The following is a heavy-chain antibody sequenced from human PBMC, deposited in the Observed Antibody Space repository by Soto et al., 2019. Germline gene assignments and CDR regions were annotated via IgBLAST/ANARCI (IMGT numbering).Heavy chain of an antibody. CDR1: GYSFTSYW. CDR2: IDRSDSYT. J-gene: IGHJ4*02. V-gene: IGHV5-10-1*01. Sequence: LKISCKGSGYSFTSYWISWVRQMPGKGLEWMGRIDRSDSYTNYSPSFQGHVTISADKSISTAYLQWSSLKASDTAMYYCASLYYYDSSGYYEDYWGQGTLVTVSS. D-gene: IGHD3-22*01. CDR3: ASLYYYDSSGYYEDY.